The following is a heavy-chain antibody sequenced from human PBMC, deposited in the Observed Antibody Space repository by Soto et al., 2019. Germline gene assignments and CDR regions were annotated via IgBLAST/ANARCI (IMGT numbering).Heavy chain of an antibody. CDR1: GGSISSGDYY. Sequence: PSETLSLTCTVSGGSISSGDYYWSWIRQPPGKGLEWIGYIYHSGSTYYNPSLKSRVTISVDRSKNQFSLKLSSVTAADTAVYYCARVLQYCSGNSCYFDTWGQGTMVTVSS. D-gene: IGHD2-2*01. J-gene: IGHJ3*02. V-gene: IGHV4-30-2*01. CDR3: ARVLQYCSGNSCYFDT. CDR2: IYHSGST.